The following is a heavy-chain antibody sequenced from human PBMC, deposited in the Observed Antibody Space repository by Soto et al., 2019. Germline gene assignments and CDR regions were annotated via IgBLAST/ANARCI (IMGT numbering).Heavy chain of an antibody. V-gene: IGHV3-21*01. D-gene: IGHD4-4*01. Sequence: GGSPRLSCAASGFTFSSYSMNWVRQAPGKGLEWVSSISSSSSYIYYADSVKGRFTISRDNAKNSLYLQMNSLRAEDTAVYYCARLALTVTGGAFDIWGQGTMVTVSS. CDR2: ISSSSSYI. CDR3: ARLALTVTGGAFDI. J-gene: IGHJ3*02. CDR1: GFTFSSYS.